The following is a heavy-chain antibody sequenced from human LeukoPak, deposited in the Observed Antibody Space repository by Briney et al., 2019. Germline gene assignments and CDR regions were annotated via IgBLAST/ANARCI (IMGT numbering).Heavy chain of an antibody. V-gene: IGHV4-4*08. J-gene: IGHJ4*02. CDR1: GGSTNNYY. Sequence: SETLSLTCIVSGGSTNNYYWSWIRQPPGKGLEWIGYIYNSGSTNYNPSLKSRVTISVDTSKNQFSLKLSSVTAADTAVYYCARDDGGGSYYFDYWGQGTLVTVSS. D-gene: IGHD1-26*01. CDR2: IYNSGST. CDR3: ARDDGGGSYYFDY.